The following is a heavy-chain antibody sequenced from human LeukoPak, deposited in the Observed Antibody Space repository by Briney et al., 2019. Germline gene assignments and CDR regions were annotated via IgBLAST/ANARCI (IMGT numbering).Heavy chain of an antibody. V-gene: IGHV4-34*01. D-gene: IGHD5-18*01. J-gene: IGHJ4*02. CDR3: ARELRGYSYGSVDY. CDR2: INHSGST. Sequence: ETSETLSLTCAVYGGSFSGYYWSWIRQPPGKGLEWIGEINHSGSTNYNPSLKSRVTISVDTSNSQFSLKLSSVTAADTAVYYCARELRGYSYGSVDYWGQGTLVTVSS. CDR1: GGSFSGYY.